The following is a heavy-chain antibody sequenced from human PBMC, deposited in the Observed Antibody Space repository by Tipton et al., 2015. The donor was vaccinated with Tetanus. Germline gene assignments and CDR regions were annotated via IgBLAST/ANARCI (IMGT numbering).Heavy chain of an antibody. V-gene: IGHV4-61*08. D-gene: IGHD3-3*01. CDR1: GGSVRSGDYS. J-gene: IGHJ4*02. CDR2: VSYSGST. CDR3: ARANYDFPKKGPFDS. Sequence: PGLVKPSETPSLTCTVSGGSVRSGDYSWNWIRQPPGKGLEWIGYVSYSGSTNSNYSLKSRITISQDTSKNQFSLRLTSVTAADTAVYYCARANYDFPKKGPFDSWGQGSLVIVSS.